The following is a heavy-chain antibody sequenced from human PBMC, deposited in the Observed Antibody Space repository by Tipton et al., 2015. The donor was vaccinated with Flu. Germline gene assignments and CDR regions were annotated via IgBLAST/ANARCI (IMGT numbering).Heavy chain of an antibody. D-gene: IGHD6-19*01. CDR1: SGSISSYY. Sequence: TLSLTCTVSSGSISSYYWSWIRQPPGKGLEWIGYIYYSGSTQYNPSLKSRVTMSVDTSKNQFSLRLSSVTAADTAVYYCARLPGYIRGRYTGNNWFDPWGQGTLVTVSS. CDR3: ARLPGYIRGRYTGNNWFDP. CDR2: IYYSGST. V-gene: IGHV4-59*08. J-gene: IGHJ5*02.